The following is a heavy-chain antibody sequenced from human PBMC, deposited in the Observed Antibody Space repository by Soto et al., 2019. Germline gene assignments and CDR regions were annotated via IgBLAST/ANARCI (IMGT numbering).Heavy chain of an antibody. CDR1: AGSFISYA. CDR2: IIPIFGTA. V-gene: IGHV1-69*01. Sequence: GXSVKVSCKASAGSFISYAIIWGRQAPGQGLEWMGGIIPIFGTANYAQKFQGRVTITADESTSTAYMELSSLRSEDTAVYYCAREVRYCSSTSCSDYGMDVWGQGTTVTVSS. CDR3: AREVRYCSSTSCSDYGMDV. D-gene: IGHD2-2*01. J-gene: IGHJ6*02.